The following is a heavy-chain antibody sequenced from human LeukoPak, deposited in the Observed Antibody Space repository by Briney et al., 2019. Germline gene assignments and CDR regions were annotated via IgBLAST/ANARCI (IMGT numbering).Heavy chain of an antibody. CDR2: IYTGGST. J-gene: IGHJ3*02. CDR3: ARNILFAFDI. V-gene: IGHV3-53*01. Sequence: PGWPLRLSCAASGFTVSSNYMSWVRQAPGRGLEWVSVIYTGGSTYYADSVKGRFTISRDNSKNTLYLQVNSLRAEDTAMYYCARNILFAFDIWGQGTMVTVSS. CDR1: GFTVSSNY.